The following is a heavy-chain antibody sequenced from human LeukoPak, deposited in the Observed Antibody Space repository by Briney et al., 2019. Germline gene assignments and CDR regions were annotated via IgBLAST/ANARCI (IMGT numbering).Heavy chain of an antibody. CDR2: ISSSSSTI. D-gene: IGHD2-15*01. Sequence: GGSLRLSCAASGFTFSSYSMNWVRQAPGKGLEWVSYISSSSSTIYYADSVKGRFTISRDNAKNSLYLQMNSLRAEDTAVYYCAREGGPTSWWRAAWLYAFDIWGQGTMVTVSS. J-gene: IGHJ3*02. V-gene: IGHV3-48*01. CDR3: AREGGPTSWWRAAWLYAFDI. CDR1: GFTFSSYS.